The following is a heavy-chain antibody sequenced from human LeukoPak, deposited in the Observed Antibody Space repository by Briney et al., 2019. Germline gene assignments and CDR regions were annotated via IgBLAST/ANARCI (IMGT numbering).Heavy chain of an antibody. Sequence: SETLSLTCAVSGYSISSGYYWGWIRQPPGKGLEWIGSIYHSGSTYYIPSLKSRVTISVDTSKNQFSLKLSSVTAADTAVYYCARLYTVTTWVDVWGKGTTVTVSS. CDR2: IYHSGST. J-gene: IGHJ6*04. D-gene: IGHD4-17*01. CDR3: ARLYTVTTWVDV. V-gene: IGHV4-38-2*01. CDR1: GYSISSGYY.